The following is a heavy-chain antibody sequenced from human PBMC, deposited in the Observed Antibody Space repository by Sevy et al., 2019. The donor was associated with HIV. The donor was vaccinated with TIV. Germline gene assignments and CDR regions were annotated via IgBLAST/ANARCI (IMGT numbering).Heavy chain of an antibody. V-gene: IGHV3-7*01. J-gene: IGHJ4*02. Sequence: GGSLRLSCAASGFTLSSRWMSWVRQAPRKGLEWVANIKQDGSEKYYVDSVKDRFTISRDNAKNSLYLQMNSLRAEDTAVYYCVPSGGGHAGYWGQGTLVTVSS. CDR1: GFTLSSRW. CDR2: IKQDGSEK. CDR3: VPSGGGHAGY. D-gene: IGHD2-15*01.